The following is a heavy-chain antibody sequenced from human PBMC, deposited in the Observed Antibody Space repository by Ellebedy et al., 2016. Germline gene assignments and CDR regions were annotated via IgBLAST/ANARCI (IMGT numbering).Heavy chain of an antibody. CDR2: IYYSGST. J-gene: IGHJ4*02. V-gene: IGHV4-39*07. CDR3: ARVDILTGHYTDY. D-gene: IGHD3-9*01. CDR1: GGSISSSSYY. Sequence: GSLRLSCTVSGGSISSSSYYWGWIRQPPGKGLEWIGSIYYSGSTYYNPSLKSRVTISVDTLKNQFSLKLSSVTATDTAVYYCARVDILTGHYTDYWGQGTLVTVSS.